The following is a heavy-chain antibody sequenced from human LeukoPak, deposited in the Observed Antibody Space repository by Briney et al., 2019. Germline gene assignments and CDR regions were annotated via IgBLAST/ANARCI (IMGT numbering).Heavy chain of an antibody. CDR2: ISAYNGNT. J-gene: IGHJ4*02. Sequence: GASVKVSRKASGYTFTSYGISWVRQAPGQGLEWMGWISAYNGNTNYAQKLQGRVTMTTDTSTSTAYMELRSLRSDDTAVYYCARSSSVTIPGYYFDYWGQGTLVTVSS. CDR3: ARSSSVTIPGYYFDY. D-gene: IGHD2-21*01. V-gene: IGHV1-18*01. CDR1: GYTFTSYG.